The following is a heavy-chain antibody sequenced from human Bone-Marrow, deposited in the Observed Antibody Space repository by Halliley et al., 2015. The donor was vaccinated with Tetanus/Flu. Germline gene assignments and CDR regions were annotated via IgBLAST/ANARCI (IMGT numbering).Heavy chain of an antibody. CDR2: ISGNGGST. D-gene: IGHD4-4*01. Sequence: SAISGNGGSTYYANSVKGRFIISRDNSKSTVYIQMGSLRPEDTAMYYCARERYSNLDGDAVDIWGQGTMVTVSS. V-gene: IGHV3-64*01. CDR3: ARERYSNLDGDAVDI. J-gene: IGHJ3*02.